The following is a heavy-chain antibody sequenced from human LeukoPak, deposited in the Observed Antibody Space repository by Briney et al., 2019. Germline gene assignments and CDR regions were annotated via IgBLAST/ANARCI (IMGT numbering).Heavy chain of an antibody. D-gene: IGHD6-19*01. Sequence: GASVKVSCKASGYTFTSYGISLVRQAPGQGLEWMGWISAYNGNTNYAQKLQGRVTMTTDTSTSTAYMELRSLRSDDTAVYYCATSSTTHIAVAGTWGQGTLVTVSS. CDR1: GYTFTSYG. CDR2: ISAYNGNT. V-gene: IGHV1-18*01. CDR3: ATSSTTHIAVAGT. J-gene: IGHJ5*02.